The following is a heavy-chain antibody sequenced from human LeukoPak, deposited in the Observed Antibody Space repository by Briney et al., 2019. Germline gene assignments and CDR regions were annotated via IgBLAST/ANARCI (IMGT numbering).Heavy chain of an antibody. CDR1: GYTFTGYY. D-gene: IGHD2-2*01. CDR2: INPNSGGT. V-gene: IGHV1-2*02. Sequence: ASVKVSCKASGYTFTGYYMHWVRQAPGQGLEWMGWINPNSGGTNYAQKFQGRVTMTRDTSISTAYMELSRLRSDDTAVYYCARDLYQLLLYYYYGMDVWGQGTTVTVSS. J-gene: IGHJ6*02. CDR3: ARDLYQLLLYYYYGMDV.